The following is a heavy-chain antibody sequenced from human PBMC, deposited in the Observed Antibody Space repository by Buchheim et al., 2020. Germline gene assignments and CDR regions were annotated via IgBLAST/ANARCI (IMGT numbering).Heavy chain of an antibody. V-gene: IGHV3-74*02. CDR2: INNDGSST. CDR1: GFTVSSNY. D-gene: IGHD2-2*01. J-gene: IGHJ4*02. Sequence: EVQLVESGGGLVQPGGSLRLSCAASGFTVSSNYMSWVRQAPGKGLEWVSRINNDGSSTNYADSVKGRFTISRDNAKNTVYLQMNSLRAEDMAVYYCARAFEYQLPSWGQGTL. CDR3: ARAFEYQLPS.